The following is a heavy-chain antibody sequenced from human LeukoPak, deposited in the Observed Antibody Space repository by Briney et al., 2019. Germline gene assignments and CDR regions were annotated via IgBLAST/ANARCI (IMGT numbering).Heavy chain of an antibody. CDR2: INSDGSST. CDR1: GFTFSSYW. V-gene: IGHV3-74*01. J-gene: IGHJ2*01. D-gene: IGHD6-13*01. Sequence: GGSLRLPCAASGFTFSSYWMHWVRQAPGKGLVWVSRINSDGSSTSYADSVKGRFTISRDNAKNTLYLQMNSLRAEDTAVYYCARAQYSSSWNNWYFDLWGRGTLVTVSS. CDR3: ARAQYSSSWNNWYFDL.